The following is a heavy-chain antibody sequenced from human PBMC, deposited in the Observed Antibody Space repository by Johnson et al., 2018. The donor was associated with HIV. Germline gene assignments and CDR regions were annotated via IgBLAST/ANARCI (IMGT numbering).Heavy chain of an antibody. D-gene: IGHD6-19*01. V-gene: IGHV3-30*04. CDR3: ARGQLQWPASVNDAFDM. CDR1: GFTFSSYA. J-gene: IGHJ3*02. Sequence: QVQLVESGGGVVQPGRSLRLSCAASGFTFSSYAMHWVRQAPGQGLEWVAVISYDGSNKYYADSVKGRFTISRDNSKNSLYLQMNSLRAEDTAVYYCARGQLQWPASVNDAFDMWGQGTMVTVSS. CDR2: ISYDGSNK.